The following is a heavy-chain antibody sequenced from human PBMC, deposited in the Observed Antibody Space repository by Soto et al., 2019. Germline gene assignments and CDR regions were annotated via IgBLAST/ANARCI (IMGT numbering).Heavy chain of an antibody. CDR1: GFTFSNAW. CDR3: TTREYCSSTSCPYYFDY. Sequence: EVQLVESGGGLVKPGGSLRPSCAASGFTFSNAWMSWVRQAPGKGLEGLGGIKSKTDGGTTDYAPPVKGRFTISRDDSKNTLYLQMNSLKTEDTAVYYCTTREYCSSTSCPYYFDYWGQGTLVTVSS. D-gene: IGHD2-2*01. CDR2: IKSKTDGGTT. J-gene: IGHJ4*02. V-gene: IGHV3-15*01.